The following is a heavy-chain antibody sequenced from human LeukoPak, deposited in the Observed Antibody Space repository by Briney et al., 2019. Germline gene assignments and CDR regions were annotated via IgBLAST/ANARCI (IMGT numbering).Heavy chain of an antibody. CDR3: AISNSGSLDY. Sequence: PSETLSLTCTVSGYSTSSGYYWGWIRQPPGKGLEWIGSIYHSGSTYYNPSLKSRVTISVDTSKNQFSLKLSSVTAADTAVYYCAISNSGSLDYWGQGTLVTVSS. CDR2: IYHSGST. V-gene: IGHV4-38-2*02. D-gene: IGHD1-26*01. CDR1: GYSTSSGYY. J-gene: IGHJ4*02.